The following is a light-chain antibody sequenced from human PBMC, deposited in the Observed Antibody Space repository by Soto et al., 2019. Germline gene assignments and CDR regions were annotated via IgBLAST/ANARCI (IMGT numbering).Light chain of an antibody. CDR1: QSVSSN. CDR2: GAS. V-gene: IGKV3-15*01. CDR3: QQYNNWHPWT. J-gene: IGKJ1*01. Sequence: EIVMTQSPATLSVSPGERATLSCRASQSVSSNLAWYQQKPGQDTRLIIYGASTRANGIPARFSGSGSGTEFTLTLSSLQSEDFAVYYCQQYNNWHPWTFGQGTKVDIK.